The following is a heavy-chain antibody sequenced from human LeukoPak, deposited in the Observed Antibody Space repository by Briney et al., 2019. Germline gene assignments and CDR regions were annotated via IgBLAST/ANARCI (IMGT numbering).Heavy chain of an antibody. J-gene: IGHJ5*02. D-gene: IGHD3-10*01. Sequence: ASETLSLTCAVYGGSFTGYYWTWIRQPPGKGLEWIGEINHSGSTNYNPSLKSRVTISVDTSKNQLSLMLSSVAAADTAVYYCARAYGSGSGLDPWGHGTLVTVSS. CDR2: INHSGST. V-gene: IGHV4-34*01. CDR3: ARAYGSGSGLDP. CDR1: GGSFTGYY.